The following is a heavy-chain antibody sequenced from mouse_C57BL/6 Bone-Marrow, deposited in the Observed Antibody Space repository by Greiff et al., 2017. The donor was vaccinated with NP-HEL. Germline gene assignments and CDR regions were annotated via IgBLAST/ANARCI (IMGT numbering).Heavy chain of an antibody. J-gene: IGHJ3*01. D-gene: IGHD3-1*01. CDR2: IYPSDSET. V-gene: IGHV1-61*01. Sequence: VPLPPPLAELVRPGSSVKLSCKASGYTFTSYWMDWVKKRPGQGLEWIGNIYPSDSETHYNQKFKDKATLTVDKSSSTAYMQLSSLTSEDSAVYYCARSGIYWGQGTLVTVSA. CDR1: GYTFTSYW. CDR3: ARSGIY.